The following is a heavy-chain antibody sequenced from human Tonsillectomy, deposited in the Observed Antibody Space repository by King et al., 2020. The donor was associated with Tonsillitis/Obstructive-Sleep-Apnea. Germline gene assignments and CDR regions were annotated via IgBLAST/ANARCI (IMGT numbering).Heavy chain of an antibody. CDR2: IAHSGSL. D-gene: IGHD6-6*01. CDR1: GGSFSGYY. CDR3: ARASEAFDI. J-gene: IGHJ3*02. Sequence: VQLQQWGAGLLKPSETLSLTCAVYGGSFSGYYWSWIRQPPGKGLEWIGEIAHSGSLNYNPSFKSRVTISVDTSMNMFSLKLSSVTAADTAVYYCARASEAFDIWGQGTLVTVSS. V-gene: IGHV4-34*01.